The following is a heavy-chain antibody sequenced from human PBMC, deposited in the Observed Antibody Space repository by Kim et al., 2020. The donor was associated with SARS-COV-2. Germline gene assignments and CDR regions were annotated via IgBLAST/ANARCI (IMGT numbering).Heavy chain of an antibody. J-gene: IGHJ6*02. CDR3: AKDKLSSGWYSYYGVDV. CDR2: ISYDGSNK. CDR1: GFTFSSYG. V-gene: IGHV3-30*18. D-gene: IGHD6-19*01. Sequence: GGSLRLSCAASGFTFSSYGMHWVRQAPGKGLEWVAVISYDGSNKYYADSVKGRFTISRDNSKNTLYLQMNSLRAEDTAIYYCAKDKLSSGWYSYYGVDVWGQGTTVNVS.